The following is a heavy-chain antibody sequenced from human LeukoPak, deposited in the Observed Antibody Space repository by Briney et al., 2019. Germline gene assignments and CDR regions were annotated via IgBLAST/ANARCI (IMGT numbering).Heavy chain of an antibody. CDR2: IRSKANSYAT. CDR3: TSPVAVYYYYMDV. J-gene: IGHJ6*03. CDR1: GFTFSGSA. D-gene: IGHD6-19*01. V-gene: IGHV3-73*01. Sequence: GGSLRLSCAASGFTFSGSAMHWVRQASGKGLEWVGRIRSKANSYATAYAASVKGRFTISRDDSKNTAYLQVNSLKTEDTAVYYCTSPVAVYYYYMDVWGKGTTVTVSS.